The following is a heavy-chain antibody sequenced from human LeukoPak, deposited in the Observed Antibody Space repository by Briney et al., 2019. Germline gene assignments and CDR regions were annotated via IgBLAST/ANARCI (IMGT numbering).Heavy chain of an antibody. CDR3: ASNIIVGATRDY. J-gene: IGHJ4*02. CDR1: GFTFSSYS. CDR2: ISSSSSYI. Sequence: GGSLRLSCAASGFTFSSYSMNWVRQAPGKGLEWVSSISSSSSYIYYADSVKGRFTISRDNAKNSLYLQMNSLRAEDTAVYYCASNIIVGATRDYWGQGTLVTVS. V-gene: IGHV3-21*01. D-gene: IGHD1-26*01.